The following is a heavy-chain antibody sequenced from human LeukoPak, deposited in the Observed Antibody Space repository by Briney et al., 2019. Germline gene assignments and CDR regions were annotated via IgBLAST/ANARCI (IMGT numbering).Heavy chain of an antibody. CDR1: GGTFSSYA. CDR3: ARNHVDIVATDTDYYYYYMGV. Sequence: SVKVSCKASGGTFSSYAISWVRQAPGQGLEWMGGIIPIFGTANYAQKFQGRVTITADESTSTAYMELSSLRSEDTAVYYCARNHVDIVATDTDYYYYYMGVWGKGTTVTVSS. CDR2: IIPIFGTA. J-gene: IGHJ6*03. V-gene: IGHV1-69*13. D-gene: IGHD5-12*01.